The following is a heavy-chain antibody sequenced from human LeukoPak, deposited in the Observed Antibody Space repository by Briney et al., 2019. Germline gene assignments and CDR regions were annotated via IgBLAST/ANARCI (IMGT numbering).Heavy chain of an antibody. CDR2: IIPIFGTA. J-gene: IGHJ3*02. V-gene: IGHV1-69*05. Sequence: SVKVSCKASGGTFSSYAISWVRQAPGQGLEWMGGIIPIFGTANYAQKFQGRVTITTDESTSTAYMELSSLRSEDTAVYYCARDHCSSTSCYSRMIAVAGTLDAFDIWGQGTMVTVSS. CDR1: GGTFSSYA. D-gene: IGHD2-2*02. CDR3: ARDHCSSTSCYSRMIAVAGTLDAFDI.